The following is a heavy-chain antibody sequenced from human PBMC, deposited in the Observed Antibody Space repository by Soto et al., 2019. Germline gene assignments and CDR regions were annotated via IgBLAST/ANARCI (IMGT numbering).Heavy chain of an antibody. CDR1: GGTFSSYA. V-gene: IGHV1-69*12. J-gene: IGHJ3*02. Sequence: QVQLVQSGAEVKKPGSSVKVSRKASGGTFSSYAISWVRQAPGQGLEWMGGIIPIFGTANYAQKFQGRVTITADESTSTAYMELSSLRSEDTAVYYCARDPHSSGWYPYAFDIWGQGTMVTVSS. CDR2: IIPIFGTA. CDR3: ARDPHSSGWYPYAFDI. D-gene: IGHD6-19*01.